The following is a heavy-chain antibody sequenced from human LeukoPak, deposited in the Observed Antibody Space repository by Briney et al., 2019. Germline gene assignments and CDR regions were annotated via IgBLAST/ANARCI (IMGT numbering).Heavy chain of an antibody. J-gene: IGHJ4*02. CDR3: AKVGCFSTSCHEDY. Sequence: PGGSLRLSCAASGFTFSSYAMSWVRQAPGKGLEWVAAIGARGLTTHYADSVKGRFTISRDNSKNTLYLQMNSLRAEDTAVYYCAKVGCFSTSCHEDYWGQGTLVTVSS. CDR1: GFTFSSYA. CDR2: IGARGLTT. V-gene: IGHV3-23*01. D-gene: IGHD2-2*01.